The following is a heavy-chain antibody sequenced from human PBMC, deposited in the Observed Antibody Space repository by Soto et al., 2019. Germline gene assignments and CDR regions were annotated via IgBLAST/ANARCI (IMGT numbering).Heavy chain of an antibody. D-gene: IGHD3-3*01. CDR3: ARDSRSLVWLYRIRFDS. V-gene: IGHV3-23*01. CDR2: INSRGGST. CDR1: GFTFSDSA. J-gene: IGHJ4*02. Sequence: EVQLSESGGGLVQPGGSLRLSCAASGFTFSDSAMSWVRLAPGKGLEWVSTINSRGGSTFYAGSVKGRFTVSRDNFQNVLHLQMSSLRPEDTALYYCARDSRSLVWLYRIRFDSWGQGALVTVSS.